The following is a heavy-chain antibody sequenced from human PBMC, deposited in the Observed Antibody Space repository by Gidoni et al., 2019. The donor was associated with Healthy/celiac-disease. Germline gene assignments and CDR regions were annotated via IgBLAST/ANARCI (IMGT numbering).Heavy chain of an antibody. CDR2: INHSGST. V-gene: IGHV4-34*01. Sequence: QVQLQQWGAGLLKPSETLSLTCAVYGGSSSGYYWSWIRQPPGKGLEWIGEINHSGSTNYNPSLKSRVTISVDTSKNQFSLKLSSVTAADTAVYYCARAPRHDYGGNIDYWGQGTLVTVSS. CDR3: ARAPRHDYGGNIDY. J-gene: IGHJ4*02. CDR1: GGSSSGYY. D-gene: IGHD4-17*01.